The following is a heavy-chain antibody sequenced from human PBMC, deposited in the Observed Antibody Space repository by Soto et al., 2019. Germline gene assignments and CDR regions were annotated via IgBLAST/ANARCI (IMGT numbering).Heavy chain of an antibody. Sequence: PSETLSLTCTVSGGSISSSSYYWGWIRQPPGKGLEWIGSIYYSGSTYYNPSLKSRVTISVDTSKNQFSLKLSSVTAADTAVYYCARQQQLDLFDYWGQGTLVTVS. D-gene: IGHD6-13*01. CDR2: IYYSGST. J-gene: IGHJ4*02. V-gene: IGHV4-39*01. CDR3: ARQQQLDLFDY. CDR1: GGSISSSSYY.